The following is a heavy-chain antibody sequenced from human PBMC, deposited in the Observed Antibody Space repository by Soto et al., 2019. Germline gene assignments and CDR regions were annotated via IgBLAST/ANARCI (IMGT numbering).Heavy chain of an antibody. Sequence: GASVKVSCKASGYTFTSYYMHWVRQAPGQGLEWMGIINPSGGSTSYAQKFQGRVTMTRDTSTSTVYMELSSLRSEDTAVYYCARTRGGIFGVVGWYYGRDVWGQGTTVTVSS. CDR1: GYTFTSYY. D-gene: IGHD3-3*01. CDR2: INPSGGST. CDR3: ARTRGGIFGVVGWYYGRDV. V-gene: IGHV1-46*01. J-gene: IGHJ6*02.